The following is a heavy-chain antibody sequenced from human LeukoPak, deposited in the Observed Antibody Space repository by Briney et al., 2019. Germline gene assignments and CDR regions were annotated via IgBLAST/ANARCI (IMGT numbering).Heavy chain of an antibody. D-gene: IGHD1-26*01. CDR1: GFTFSSYG. CDR2: IWYDGSNK. Sequence: GRSLRLSCAASGFTFSSYGMHWVRQAPGKGLEWVAVIWYDGSNKYYADSVKGRFTISRDNSKNTLYLQMNSLRAEDTAVYYCAKPTRGGGGSFLIEQWGQGTLVTVSS. J-gene: IGHJ4*02. CDR3: AKPTRGGGGSFLIEQ. V-gene: IGHV3-33*06.